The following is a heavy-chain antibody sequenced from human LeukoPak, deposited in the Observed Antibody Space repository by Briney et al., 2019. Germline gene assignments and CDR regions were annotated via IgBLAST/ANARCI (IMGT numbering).Heavy chain of an antibody. D-gene: IGHD1-26*01. CDR1: GFTFSSYG. CDR2: IRYDGSNK. J-gene: IGHJ3*02. Sequence: GSLRLSCAASGFTFSSYGMHWVRQAPGKGLEWVAFIRYDGSNKYYADSVKGRFTISRDNAKNTLYLQMNSLRAEDTAVYYCARTTSVSYVGDAFDIWGQGTMVTVSS. V-gene: IGHV3-30*02. CDR3: ARTTSVSYVGDAFDI.